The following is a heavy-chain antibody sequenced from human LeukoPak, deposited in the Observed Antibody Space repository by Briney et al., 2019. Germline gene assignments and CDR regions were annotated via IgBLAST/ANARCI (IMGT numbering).Heavy chain of an antibody. Sequence: GGSLRLSCSASGFTFSSYAMHWVRQAPGKGLEYVSAISSNGGSTYYADSVKGRFTISRDNSKNTLYLQMSSLRAEGTAVYYCVKGTGTKCYYYGMDVWGQGTTVTVSS. V-gene: IGHV3-64D*06. J-gene: IGHJ6*02. CDR1: GFTFSSYA. CDR3: VKGTGTKCYYYGMDV. D-gene: IGHD3/OR15-3a*01. CDR2: ISSNGGST.